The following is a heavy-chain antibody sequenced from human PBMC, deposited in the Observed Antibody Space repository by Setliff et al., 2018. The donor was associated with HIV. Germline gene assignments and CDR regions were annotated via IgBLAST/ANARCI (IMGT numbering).Heavy chain of an antibody. CDR2: IYYSGST. Sequence: SETLSLTCTVSGDSISNYYWSWIRQPPGKGLEWIGYIYYSGSTTYNPSLESRVTISIDTSKNQFSLKLSSVTAADTAVYYCARQHYYDSSGRNLMDVWGKGTTVTVSS. V-gene: IGHV4-59*08. CDR1: GDSISNYY. D-gene: IGHD3-22*01. CDR3: ARQHYYDSSGRNLMDV. J-gene: IGHJ6*03.